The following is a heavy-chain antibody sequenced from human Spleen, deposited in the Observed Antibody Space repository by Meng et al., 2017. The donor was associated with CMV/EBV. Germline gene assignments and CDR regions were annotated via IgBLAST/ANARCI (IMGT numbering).Heavy chain of an antibody. V-gene: IGHV1-8*01. CDR3: ARGLSHYDSVTGRYSDIFDI. CDR2: MKVNNGNT. J-gene: IGHJ3*02. Sequence: ASVKVSCKASGYSFTSHDIDWVRQAPGQGLEWMGWMKVNNGNTGYAQKFRGRVTMTRNISVATAYMELSSLTSEDTAVYYCARGLSHYDSVTGRYSDIFDIWGQGTVVTV. CDR1: GYSFTSHD. D-gene: IGHD3-9*01.